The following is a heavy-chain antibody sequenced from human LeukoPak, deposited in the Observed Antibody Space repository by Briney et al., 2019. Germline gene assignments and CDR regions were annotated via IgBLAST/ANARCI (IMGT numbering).Heavy chain of an antibody. J-gene: IGHJ4*02. D-gene: IGHD4-17*01. CDR1: GGSISSYY. V-gene: IGHV4-59*12. CDR2: IYYSGST. Sequence: SETLSLTCTVSGGSISSYYWSWIRQPPGKGLEWIGSIYYSGSTYYNPSLKSRVTISVDTSKNQFSLKLSSVTAADTAVYYCARDRGGDPTVTTGSWGQGTLVTVSS. CDR3: ARDRGGDPTVTTGS.